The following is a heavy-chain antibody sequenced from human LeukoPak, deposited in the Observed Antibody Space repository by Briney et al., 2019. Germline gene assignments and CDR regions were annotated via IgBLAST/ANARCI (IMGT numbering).Heavy chain of an antibody. D-gene: IGHD2-2*02. Sequence: SETLSHTCAVYGGSFSGYYWSWIRQPPGKGLEWIGEINHSGSTNYNPSLKSRVTISVDTSKNQFSLKLSSVTAADTAVYYCARAKDIVVVPAAILGGMDVWGQGTTVTVSS. CDR3: ARAKDIVVVPAAILGGMDV. V-gene: IGHV4-34*01. CDR1: GGSFSGYY. J-gene: IGHJ6*02. CDR2: INHSGST.